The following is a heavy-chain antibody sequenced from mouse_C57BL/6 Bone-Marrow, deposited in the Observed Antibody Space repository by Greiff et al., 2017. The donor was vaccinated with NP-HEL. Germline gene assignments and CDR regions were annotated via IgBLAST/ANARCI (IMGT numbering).Heavy chain of an antibody. CDR1: GYTFTSYW. CDR2: IYPGSGST. CDR3: ATEDYYGSSYLGN. D-gene: IGHD1-1*01. V-gene: IGHV1-55*01. J-gene: IGHJ2*01. Sequence: VQLQQPGPDLVKPWASVTMSCNASGYTFTSYWINWVQQSPGQGLAWIGDIYPGSGSTNYNEQFKSKAILTVDTSSSTAFMKISSLTSDDSAVYYCATEDYYGSSYLGNWGQGTTLTVSS.